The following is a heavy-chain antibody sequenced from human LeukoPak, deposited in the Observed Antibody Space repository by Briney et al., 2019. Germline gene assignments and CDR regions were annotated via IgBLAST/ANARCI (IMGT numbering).Heavy chain of an antibody. V-gene: IGHV5-51*01. D-gene: IGHD4-17*01. CDR2: IYPADSDI. CDR3: ARLRDDAFDI. CDR1: GYSFTSYW. J-gene: IGHJ3*02. Sequence: GESLKISCKGPGYSFTSYWIGWVRQMPGKGLEWMGIIYPADSDIRYSPSFQGQVTISADKSISTAYLQWSSLKASDTAMYYCARLRDDAFDIWGQGTMVTVSS.